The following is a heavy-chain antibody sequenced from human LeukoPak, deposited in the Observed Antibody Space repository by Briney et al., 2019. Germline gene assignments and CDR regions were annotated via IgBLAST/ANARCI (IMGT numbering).Heavy chain of an antibody. CDR1: GYSFTSYW. CDR3: ATQKPYYYDSSGYFDY. V-gene: IGHV5-51*01. D-gene: IGHD3-22*01. CDR2: IYPGDSDT. J-gene: IGHJ4*02. Sequence: GESLKISYKGSGYSFTSYWIGWVRQMPGKGLEWMGIIYPGDSDTSYSPSFQGQVTISADKSISTAYLQWSSLKASDTAMYYCATQKPYYYDSSGYFDYWGQGTLVTVSS.